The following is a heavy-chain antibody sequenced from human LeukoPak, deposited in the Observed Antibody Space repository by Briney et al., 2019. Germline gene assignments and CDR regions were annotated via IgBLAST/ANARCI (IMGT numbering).Heavy chain of an antibody. D-gene: IGHD2-2*02. CDR1: GGSISSEYYY. V-gene: IGHV4-30-4*01. CDR2: IYYSGST. Sequence: PSQTLSLTCTVSGGSISSEYYYWSWIPQPPGKGLKGSGYIYYSGSTYYNLSLKSRVTISVDTSKNKFSLKLSSVTAADTAVYYCARDSIGYCSSTSCYSDAFDIWGQGTMVTVSS. CDR3: ARDSIGYCSSTSCYSDAFDI. J-gene: IGHJ3*02.